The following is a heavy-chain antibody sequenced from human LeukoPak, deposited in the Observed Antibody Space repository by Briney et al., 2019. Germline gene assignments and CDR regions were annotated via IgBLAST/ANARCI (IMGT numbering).Heavy chain of an antibody. D-gene: IGHD6-19*01. J-gene: IGHJ6*03. V-gene: IGHV1-2*02. Sequence: ASVKVSCKASGYTFTGYYMHWVRQAPGQGLEWMGWINPNSGGTNYAQKFQGRVTMTRDTSISTVYMELSSLRSEDTAVYYCARPAVAGSMDVWGKGTTVTVSS. CDR3: ARPAVAGSMDV. CDR2: INPNSGGT. CDR1: GYTFTGYY.